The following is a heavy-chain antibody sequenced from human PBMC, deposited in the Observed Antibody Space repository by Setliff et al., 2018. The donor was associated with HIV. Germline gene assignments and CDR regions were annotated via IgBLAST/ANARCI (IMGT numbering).Heavy chain of an antibody. J-gene: IGHJ4*02. Sequence: ASVKVSCKASGYTFSTNAIHWVRQAPGQRLEWMGYINAGDDNTESSKKFQGRVTITRETSATTAYMELSSLTPEDTAIYFCARALSYGSGTYSAAGFWGQGTLVTVSS. D-gene: IGHD3-10*01. CDR3: ARALSYGSGTYSAAGF. CDR2: INAGDDNT. V-gene: IGHV1-3*01. CDR1: GYTFSTNA.